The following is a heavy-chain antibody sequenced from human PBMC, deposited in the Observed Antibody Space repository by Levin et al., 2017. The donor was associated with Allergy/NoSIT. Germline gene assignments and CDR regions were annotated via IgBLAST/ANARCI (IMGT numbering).Heavy chain of an antibody. Sequence: GGSLRLSCAASGFTFITYGMHWVRQAPGKGLEWVALISYDGSNEYYADSVKGRFTISRDNSKSTLYLQMNSLRAEDTAVYYCAKVYKRVFFCYSMDVWGQGTTVTVSS. CDR3: AKVYKRVFFCYSMDV. V-gene: IGHV3-30*18. J-gene: IGHJ6*02. CDR2: ISYDGSNE. CDR1: GFTFITYG. D-gene: IGHD1-14*01.